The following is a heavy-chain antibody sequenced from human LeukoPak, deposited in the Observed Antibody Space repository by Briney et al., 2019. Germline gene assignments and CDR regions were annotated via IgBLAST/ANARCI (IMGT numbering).Heavy chain of an antibody. CDR3: ARDRDSYGYFLYWYFDL. V-gene: IGHV3-30*03. CDR1: GFTFSSYG. D-gene: IGHD5-18*01. CDR2: ISYDGSNK. J-gene: IGHJ2*01. Sequence: GGSLRLSCAASGFTFSSYGMSWVRQAPGKGLEWVAVISYDGSNKYYADSVKGRFTISRDNSKNTLYLQMNSLRAEDTAVYYCARDRDSYGYFLYWYFDLWGRGTLVTVSS.